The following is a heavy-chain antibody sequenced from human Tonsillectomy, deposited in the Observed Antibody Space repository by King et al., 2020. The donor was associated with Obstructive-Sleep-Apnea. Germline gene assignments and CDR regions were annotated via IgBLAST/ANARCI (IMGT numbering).Heavy chain of an antibody. D-gene: IGHD3-16*01. CDR2: IRSTPFGGTT. V-gene: IGHV3-49*03. Sequence: VQLVESWGGLVQPGRSLRLSCTASGFIFGDYGLSWFRQAPGKGLDWVGFIRSTPFGGTTEYAASVKGRFTISRDDSKSIAYLQMNSLKTEDTAVYYCARVMDDYVWGSYYYWGQGTLVTVSS. J-gene: IGHJ4*02. CDR3: ARVMDDYVWGSYYY. CDR1: GFIFGDYG.